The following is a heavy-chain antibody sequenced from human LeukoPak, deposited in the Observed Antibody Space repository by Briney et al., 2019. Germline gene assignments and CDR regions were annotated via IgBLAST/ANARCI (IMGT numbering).Heavy chain of an antibody. D-gene: IGHD3-10*01. V-gene: IGHV3-23*01. J-gene: IGHJ4*02. Sequence: PGGSLRLSCAASGFTFSSYAMSWVRQAPGKGLEWVSAISGSGGSTYYADSVKGRFTISRDNSKNTLYLQMNSLRAEDTAVYYYAKDITAMVRGVMVYWGEGTLVTVSS. CDR2: ISGSGGST. CDR3: AKDITAMVRGVMVY. CDR1: GFTFSSYA.